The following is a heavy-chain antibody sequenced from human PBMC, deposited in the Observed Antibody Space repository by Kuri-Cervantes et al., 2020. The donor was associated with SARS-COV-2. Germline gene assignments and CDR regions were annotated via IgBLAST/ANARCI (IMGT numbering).Heavy chain of an antibody. CDR2: IYTSGST. J-gene: IGHJ4*02. D-gene: IGHD6-13*01. CDR3: ARHPQRYSSSWADY. V-gene: IGHV4-4*07. CDR1: GGSISSYY. Sequence: SETLSLTCTVSGGSISSYYWSWIRQPAGKGLEWIGRIYTSGSTNYNPSLKSRVTMSVDTSKNQFSLKLSSVTAADTAVYYCARHPQRYSSSWADYWGQGTLVTVSS.